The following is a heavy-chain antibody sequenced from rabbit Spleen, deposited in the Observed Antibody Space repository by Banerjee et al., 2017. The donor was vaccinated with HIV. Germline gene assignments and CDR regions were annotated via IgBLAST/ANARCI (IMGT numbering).Heavy chain of an antibody. V-gene: IGHV1S7*01. CDR3: ARDLRVTTNL. CDR1: GFSLSSYW. CDR2: IYAGSGST. Sequence: QLKESGGGLVQPGGSLTLSCKASGFSLSSYWMSWVRQAPGKGLEWIGQIYAGSGSTYYASWVNGRFTISSDNAQNTVDLQMNSLTAADTATYFCARDLRVTTNLWGPGTLVTVS. J-gene: IGHJ4*01.